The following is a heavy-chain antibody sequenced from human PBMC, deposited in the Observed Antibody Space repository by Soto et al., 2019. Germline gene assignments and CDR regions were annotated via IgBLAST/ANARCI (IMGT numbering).Heavy chain of an antibody. D-gene: IGHD2-21*01. V-gene: IGHV3-7*01. CDR1: GFRFSSYW. CDR3: AKVGDNDWDVDR. J-gene: IGHJ5*02. Sequence: PGGSLRLSCVASGFRFSSYWMTWVRQAPGKGLEWVAIINQDTSYRYYVDSVEGRFTISRDNAKSSVFLQMNSLRAEDMALYYCAKVGDNDWDVDRWGQGTLGTVCS. CDR2: INQDTSYR.